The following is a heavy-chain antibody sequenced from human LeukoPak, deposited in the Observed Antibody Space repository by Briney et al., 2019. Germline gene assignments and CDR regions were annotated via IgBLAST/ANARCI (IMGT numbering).Heavy chain of an antibody. J-gene: IGHJ4*02. Sequence: GGSLRLSCAASGFTFSSYSMNWVRQAPGKGLEWVSSISSSSSYIYYADSVKGRFTISRDNSKNTLYLQMNSLRAEDTAVYYCAKDLGWELRLFDYWGQGTLVTVSS. CDR1: GFTFSSYS. CDR2: ISSSSSYI. V-gene: IGHV3-21*04. CDR3: AKDLGWELRLFDY. D-gene: IGHD1-26*01.